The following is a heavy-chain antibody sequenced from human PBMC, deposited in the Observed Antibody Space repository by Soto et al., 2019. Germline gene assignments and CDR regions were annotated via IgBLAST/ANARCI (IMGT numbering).Heavy chain of an antibody. V-gene: IGHV4-34*01. J-gene: IGHJ4*02. CDR2: INHSGST. CDR3: ARASYQLWLPDY. CDR1: GGSFSGYY. Sequence: SETRSLTCAVYGGSFSGYYWSWIRQPPGKGLEWIGEINHSGSTNYNPSLKSRVTISVDTSKNQFSLKLSSVTAADTAVYYCARASYQLWLPDYWGQGTLVTVS. D-gene: IGHD5-18*01.